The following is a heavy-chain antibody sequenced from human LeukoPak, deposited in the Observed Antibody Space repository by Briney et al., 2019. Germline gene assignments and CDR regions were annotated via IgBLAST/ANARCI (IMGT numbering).Heavy chain of an antibody. Sequence: GGSLRPSCAVSGFTFSSHWMHWVRQAPGRGLVWVSRINSDGSSRSYADSVKGRFTISRDNAKNTLYLQMNSLRAEDTAVYYCARHDYGDYLYFQHWGQGTLVTVSS. CDR3: ARHDYGDYLYFQH. J-gene: IGHJ1*01. V-gene: IGHV3-74*01. CDR2: INSDGSSR. D-gene: IGHD4-17*01. CDR1: GFTFSSHW.